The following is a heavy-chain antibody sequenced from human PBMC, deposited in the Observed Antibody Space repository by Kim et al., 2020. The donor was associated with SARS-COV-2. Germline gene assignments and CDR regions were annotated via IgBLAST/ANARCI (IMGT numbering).Heavy chain of an antibody. D-gene: IGHD3-22*01. CDR2: IYYSGST. Sequence: SETLSLTCTVSGGSVSSGSYYWSWIRQPPGKGLEWIGYIYYSGSTNYNPSLKSRVTISVDTSKNQFSLKLSSVTAADTAVYYCARATRYYYDSSGWGMDVWGRGTTVTVSS. CDR1: GGSVSSGSYY. CDR3: ARATRYYYDSSGWGMDV. J-gene: IGHJ6*02. V-gene: IGHV4-61*01.